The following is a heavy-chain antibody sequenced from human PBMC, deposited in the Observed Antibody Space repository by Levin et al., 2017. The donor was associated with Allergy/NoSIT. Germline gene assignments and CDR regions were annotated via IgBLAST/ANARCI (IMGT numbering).Heavy chain of an antibody. CDR3: VRHEIYDGHAFDI. CDR2: IYYSGTT. D-gene: IGHD3-3*01. Sequence: SETLSLTCTVSGVSMNSYYWSWIRQPPGKGLEWIGYIYYSGTTHYNPSLKSRVTISIDTSKNQFSLMLSSVTAADTALYYCVRHEIYDGHAFDIWGQGTVVTVSS. V-gene: IGHV4-59*01. CDR1: GVSMNSYY. J-gene: IGHJ3*02.